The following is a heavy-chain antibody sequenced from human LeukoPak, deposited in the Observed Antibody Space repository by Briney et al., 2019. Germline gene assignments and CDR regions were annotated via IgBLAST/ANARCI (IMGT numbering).Heavy chain of an antibody. V-gene: IGHV3-23*01. CDR1: GFTFSSYA. J-gene: IGHJ4*02. CDR3: AKDSKGYYDSSGYYSFFDY. Sequence: GGSLRLSCAASGFTFSSYAMSWVRQAPGKGLEWVSGISGSGDNTYYADSVKGRFTISRDNSKNTLYLQMNSLRAEDTAVYYCAKDSKGYYDSSGYYSFFDYWGQGTLVTVSS. CDR2: ISGSGDNT. D-gene: IGHD3-22*01.